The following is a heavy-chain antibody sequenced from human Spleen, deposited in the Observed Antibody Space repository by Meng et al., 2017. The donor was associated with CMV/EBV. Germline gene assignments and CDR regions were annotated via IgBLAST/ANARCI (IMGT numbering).Heavy chain of an antibody. D-gene: IGHD1-26*01. CDR1: GFTVRNYW. J-gene: IGHJ4*02. CDR3: ARGLEETLGWEMGY. CDR2: IDNDDGRST. Sequence: EVRLLESGGGLVQPGGSLRLSWEVSGFTVRNYWMHWVRQAPGKGLEWVSRIDNDDGRSTSYVDSVKGRFTISRDNAKNTLYLEMSSLRVEDTAVYYCARGLEETLGWEMGYWGQGSLVTVSS. V-gene: IGHV3-74*01.